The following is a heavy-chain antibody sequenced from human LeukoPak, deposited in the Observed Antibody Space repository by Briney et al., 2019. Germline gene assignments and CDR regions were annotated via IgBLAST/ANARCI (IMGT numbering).Heavy chain of an antibody. CDR1: GGSISSSSYY. CDR3: ARAIYCSGGNCNSGNGMDV. Sequence: SETLSLTCTVSGGSISSSSYYWGWIRQPPGKGLEWIGSIYYRGSMYYNPSLKSRVTISVDTSKNQFSLNLSSVTAADTAVYYCARAIYCSGGNCNSGNGMDVWGQGTTVTVSS. J-gene: IGHJ6*02. CDR2: IYYRGSM. V-gene: IGHV4-39*07. D-gene: IGHD2-15*01.